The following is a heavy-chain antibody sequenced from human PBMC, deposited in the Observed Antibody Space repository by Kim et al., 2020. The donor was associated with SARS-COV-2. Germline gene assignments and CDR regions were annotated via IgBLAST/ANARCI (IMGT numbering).Heavy chain of an antibody. CDR2: ISYDGSNK. V-gene: IGHV3-30*18. D-gene: IGHD3-9*01. J-gene: IGHJ4*02. Sequence: GGSLRLSCVASGFIFSSYGMHWVRQAPGKGLEWVAVISYDGSNKYYGDSVKGRFTISRDNSKNTLYLQMNSLGAEDTAVYYCAKDPWDDILTGYYTYFDYWGQGTLITVSS. CDR1: GFIFSSYG. CDR3: AKDPWDDILTGYYTYFDY.